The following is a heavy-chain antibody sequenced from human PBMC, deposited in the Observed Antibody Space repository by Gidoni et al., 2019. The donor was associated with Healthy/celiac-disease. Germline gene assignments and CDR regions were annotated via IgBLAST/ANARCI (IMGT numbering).Heavy chain of an antibody. CDR2: ISGSGGST. D-gene: IGHD6-13*01. Sequence: EVQLLESGGGLVQPGGSLSLSCSASGFTFSSYAMSWVRQAPGKGLEWVSAISGSGGSTYDADSVKGRFTISRDNSKNTLYLQMNSLRAEDTAVYYCAKDSLGIAAARGAFDIWGQGTMVTVSS. CDR1: GFTFSSYA. CDR3: AKDSLGIAAARGAFDI. J-gene: IGHJ3*02. V-gene: IGHV3-23*01.